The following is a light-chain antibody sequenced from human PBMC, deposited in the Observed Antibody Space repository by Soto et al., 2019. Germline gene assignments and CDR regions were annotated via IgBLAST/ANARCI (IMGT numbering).Light chain of an antibody. Sequence: AVLLTQSPSSFSASTGDRATMTCRASQDIHNDLAWYQQVPGKAPKLLLYASSILQTGVPSRFSDSGYGTDFTLTIDGLQSEDFATYFCQHYYNYPWTFGQGPTVE. J-gene: IGKJ1*01. V-gene: IGKV1-8*01. CDR3: QHYYNYPWT. CDR1: QDIHND. CDR2: ASS.